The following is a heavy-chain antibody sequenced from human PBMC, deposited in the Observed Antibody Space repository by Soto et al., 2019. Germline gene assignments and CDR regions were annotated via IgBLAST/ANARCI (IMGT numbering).Heavy chain of an antibody. CDR3: AAGYCSSPFSPAPFDI. V-gene: IGHV5-51*01. CDR2: IYPGDSDT. Sequence: PGEALKNSCKGSGYSFSSYWNGWVRQMPGKGLEWMGIIYPGDSDTRYSPSFQGQVTISADNSISTAYLQWSSLKASDTAMYYCAAGYCSSPFSPAPFDIWGQGTRVTVAS. D-gene: IGHD6-13*01. J-gene: IGHJ3*02. CDR1: GYSFSSYW.